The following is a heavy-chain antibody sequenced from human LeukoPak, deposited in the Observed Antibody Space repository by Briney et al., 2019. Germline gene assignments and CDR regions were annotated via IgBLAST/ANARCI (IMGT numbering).Heavy chain of an antibody. CDR1: GYTFTGYY. Sequence: ASVKVSCNASGYTFTGYYMHWVRQAPGQRHVWMGWINPNSGGTNYAQKFQGRVTMTRDTSISTAYMELSRLRSDDTAVYYCARFFDSSGYWDYWGQGTLVTVSS. V-gene: IGHV1-2*02. CDR2: INPNSGGT. D-gene: IGHD3-22*01. J-gene: IGHJ4*02. CDR3: ARFFDSSGYWDY.